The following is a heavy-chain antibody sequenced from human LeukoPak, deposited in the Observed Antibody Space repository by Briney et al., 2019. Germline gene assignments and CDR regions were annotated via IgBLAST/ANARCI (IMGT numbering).Heavy chain of an antibody. CDR3: ARGDWTVTTIIIRQ. V-gene: IGHV3-30-3*01. D-gene: IGHD4-17*01. CDR2: ISYDGSNK. Sequence: GGSLRLSCAASGFTFSNYAMHWVRQAPGKGLEWVAVISYDGSNKYYADSVKGRFTISRDNSKNTLYLQMNSLRAEDTAVYYCARGDWTVTTIIIRQWGQGTLVTVSS. CDR1: GFTFSNYA. J-gene: IGHJ4*02.